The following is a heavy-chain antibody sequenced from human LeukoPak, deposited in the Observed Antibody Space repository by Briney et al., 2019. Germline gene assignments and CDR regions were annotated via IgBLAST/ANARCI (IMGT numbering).Heavy chain of an antibody. CDR2: ISYDGSNK. J-gene: IGHJ6*02. CDR3: AKAVSMVTVYDYYYGMDV. D-gene: IGHD5-18*01. CDR1: GFTFSNYD. Sequence: PGGSLRLSCAASGFTFSNYDMHWVRQAPGKGLEWVAVISYDGSNKYYADSVKGRFTISRDNSKNTLYLQMNSLRAEDTAVYYCAKAVSMVTVYDYYYGMDVWGQGTTVTVSS. V-gene: IGHV3-30*18.